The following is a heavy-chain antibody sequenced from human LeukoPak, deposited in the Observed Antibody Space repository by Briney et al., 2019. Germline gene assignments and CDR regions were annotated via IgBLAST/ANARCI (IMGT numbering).Heavy chain of an antibody. V-gene: IGHV1-2*02. D-gene: IGHD4-23*01. Sequence: ASVKVSCKASGYTFTGYYMHWVRQAPGQGLEGMGWINPNSGGTHYAQKFQGRVTMTRDTSISTAYMELSRLRSDDKAVYYCARENTVVTTGGDYWGQGILVTVSS. CDR2: INPNSGGT. J-gene: IGHJ4*02. CDR1: GYTFTGYY. CDR3: ARENTVVTTGGDY.